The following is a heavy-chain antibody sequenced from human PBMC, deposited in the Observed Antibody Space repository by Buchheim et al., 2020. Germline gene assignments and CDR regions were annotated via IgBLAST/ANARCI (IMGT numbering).Heavy chain of an antibody. Sequence: QVQLVESGGGVVQPGRSLRLSCAASGFTFSSYAMHWVRQAPGKGLECVAAISYDGSNKYYADSVKGRFTISRDNSENTLYLQMNSLGAEDTAVYYCARRPSSSAIDYWGQGTL. CDR2: ISYDGSNK. V-gene: IGHV3-30*04. D-gene: IGHD6-25*01. J-gene: IGHJ4*02. CDR3: ARRPSSSAIDY. CDR1: GFTFSSYA.